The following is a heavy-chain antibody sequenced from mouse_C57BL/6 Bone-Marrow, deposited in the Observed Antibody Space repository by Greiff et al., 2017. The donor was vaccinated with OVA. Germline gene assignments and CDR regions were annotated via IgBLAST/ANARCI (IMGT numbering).Heavy chain of an antibody. CDR2: SRNKANDYTT. CDR3: ARDNWDWYFDV. CDR1: GFTFSDFY. Sequence: DVKLVESGGGLVQSGRSLRLSCATSGFTFSDFYMEWVRQAPGKGLEWIAASRNKANDYTTEYSASVKGRFIVSRDNFQSILYLQMNALRAEDTAIYYCARDNWDWYFDVWGTGTTVTVSS. V-gene: IGHV7-1*01. D-gene: IGHD4-1*01. J-gene: IGHJ1*03.